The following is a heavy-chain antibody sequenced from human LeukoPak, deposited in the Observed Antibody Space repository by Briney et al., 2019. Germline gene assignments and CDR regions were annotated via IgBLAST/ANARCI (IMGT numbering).Heavy chain of an antibody. CDR2: INPNSGDT. CDR1: GYTFTGYY. CDR3: ARDRSQWGDGLDI. J-gene: IGHJ3*02. Sequence: ASVKVSCKASGYTFTGYYIHWVRQAPGQGLERMGWINPNSGDTNYAQKFQGRVTMTGDTSINTAYMELSRLRSDDTAVYYCARDRSQWGDGLDIWGQGTMVTVSS. D-gene: IGHD6-19*01. V-gene: IGHV1-2*02.